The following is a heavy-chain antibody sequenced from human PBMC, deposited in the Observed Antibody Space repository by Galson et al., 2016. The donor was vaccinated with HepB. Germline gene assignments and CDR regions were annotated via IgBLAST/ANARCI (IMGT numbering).Heavy chain of an antibody. J-gene: IGHJ4*02. CDR1: GYSFMTYD. D-gene: IGHD6-19*01. Sequence: SVKVSCKASGYSFMTYDITWVRQAPGQGLEWMGWISTYNGNRKYAQKFQGRVTMTTDTSSNTVYMELRSLRSDDTAVYYCARDTGYSGGGTDSWGQGTLVTVSS. CDR2: ISTYNGNR. V-gene: IGHV1-18*01. CDR3: ARDTGYSGGGTDS.